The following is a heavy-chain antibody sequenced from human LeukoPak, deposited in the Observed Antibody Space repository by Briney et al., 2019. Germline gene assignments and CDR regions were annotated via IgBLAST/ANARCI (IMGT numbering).Heavy chain of an antibody. J-gene: IGHJ4*02. CDR3: ARGHAIQLWLNPPDY. CDR2: ISYDGSNK. V-gene: IGHV3-30-3*01. CDR1: GFTFSSYA. Sequence: PGGSLRLSCAASGFTFSSYAMHWVRQAPGKGLGWVAVISYDGSNKYYTDSVKGRFTISRDNSKNTLYLQMNSLRAEDTAVYYCARGHAIQLWLNPPDYWGQGTLVTVSS. D-gene: IGHD5-18*01.